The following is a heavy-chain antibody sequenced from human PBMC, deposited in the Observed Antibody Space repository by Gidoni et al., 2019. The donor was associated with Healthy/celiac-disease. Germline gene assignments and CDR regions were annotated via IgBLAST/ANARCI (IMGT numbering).Heavy chain of an antibody. CDR2: ISSNGGST. CDR1: A. J-gene: IGHJ4*02. V-gene: IGHV3-64D*06. Sequence: AMHWVRQAPGKGLEYVSAISSNGGSTYYADSVKGRFTISRDNSKNTLYLQMSSLRAENTAVYYCVKGTYEPMIVVHPLDYWGQGTLVTVSS. CDR3: VKGTYEPMIVVHPLDY. D-gene: IGHD3-22*01.